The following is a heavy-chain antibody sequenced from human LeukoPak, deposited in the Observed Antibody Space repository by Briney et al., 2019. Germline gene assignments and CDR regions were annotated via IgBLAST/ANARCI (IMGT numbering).Heavy chain of an antibody. CDR2: INHSGST. D-gene: IGHD4-11*01. V-gene: IGHV4-34*01. CDR1: GGSYNDLY. CDR3: ARGRTTETTFYYYYHGMDV. J-gene: IGHJ6*02. Sequence: PSVTLSLTCAVYGGSYNDLYWMWLPQPPGKGRVGLGEINHSGSTNYNPSLKSRVTISVDTSKNQFSLKLRFVTAADTAVYYCARGRTTETTFYYYYHGMDVWGQGTTVTVSS.